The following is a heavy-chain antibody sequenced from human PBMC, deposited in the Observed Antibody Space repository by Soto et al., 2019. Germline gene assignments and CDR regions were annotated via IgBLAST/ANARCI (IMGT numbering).Heavy chain of an antibody. CDR2: IKVGSSRI. Sequence: GGSLRLSCIGSGFSFSAYNMNWVRQAPGKGLAWVSSIKVGSSRIYQPDSMKGRFTISRDDARNSVYLQINSLRAEDTALYFCVRSPKIGVRGAFWGRGTQVTVSS. CDR3: VRSPKIGVRGAF. V-gene: IGHV3-21*01. D-gene: IGHD3-16*01. J-gene: IGHJ1*01. CDR1: GFSFSAYN.